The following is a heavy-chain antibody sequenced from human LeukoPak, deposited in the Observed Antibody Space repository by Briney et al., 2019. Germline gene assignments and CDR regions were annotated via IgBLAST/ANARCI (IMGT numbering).Heavy chain of an antibody. CDR1: GFTFSSYS. CDR2: ISSSSSTI. D-gene: IGHD3-9*01. CDR3: ARDGDYDILTGYLNGDAFDI. J-gene: IGHJ3*02. Sequence: GGSLRLSCAASGFTFSSYSMNWVRQAPGKGLGWVSYISSSSSTIYHADSVKGRFTISRDNAKNSLYLQMNSLRAEDTAVYYCARDGDYDILTGYLNGDAFDIWGQGTMVTVSS. V-gene: IGHV3-48*01.